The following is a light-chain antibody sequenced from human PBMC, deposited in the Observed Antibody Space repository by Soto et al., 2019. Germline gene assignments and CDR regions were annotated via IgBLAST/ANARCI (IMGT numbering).Light chain of an antibody. CDR1: QSVTVNS. Sequence: EILLTQSPSTLSLSPGEGVTLSCRASQSVTVNSLAWYQQKPGQAPRLLIYAASTRAAAVPDRFTGSGSGTDFALTISRLEPEDFGVYYCQQFGSSIPHTFGQGTKLEIK. CDR2: AAS. J-gene: IGKJ2*01. CDR3: QQFGSSIPHT. V-gene: IGKV3-20*01.